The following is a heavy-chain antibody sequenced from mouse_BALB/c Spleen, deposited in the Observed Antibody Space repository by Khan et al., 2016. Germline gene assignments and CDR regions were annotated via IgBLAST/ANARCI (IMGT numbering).Heavy chain of an antibody. J-gene: IGHJ2*01. D-gene: IGHD2-1*01. CDR3: TRWFIYSGNSRFDY. CDR1: GYTFTDYE. V-gene: IGHV1-15*01. Sequence: QVQLQQSGAELVRPGASVTLSCKASGYTFTDYEMHWVKQTPVHGLEWIGSIDPETGGTAYNQKFEGKATLTADKSSNTAYMELRSLTSEDSAVYYCTRWFIYSGNSRFDYWGQGTTLTVSS. CDR2: IDPETGGT.